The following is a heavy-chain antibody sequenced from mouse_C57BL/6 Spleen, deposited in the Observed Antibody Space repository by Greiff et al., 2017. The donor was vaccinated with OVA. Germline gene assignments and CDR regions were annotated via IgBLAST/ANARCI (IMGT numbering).Heavy chain of an antibody. CDR3: ARHEGDYFDY. J-gene: IGHJ2*01. CDR1: GFTFSSYP. Sequence: DVMLVESGGGLVKPGGSLKLSCAASGFTFSSYPMSWVRQTPEKRLEWVATISGGGGNTYYPDSVKGRFTISRDNAKNTLYLQMSSLRSEDTALYYCARHEGDYFDYWGQGTTLTVSS. V-gene: IGHV5-9*01. CDR2: ISGGGGNT.